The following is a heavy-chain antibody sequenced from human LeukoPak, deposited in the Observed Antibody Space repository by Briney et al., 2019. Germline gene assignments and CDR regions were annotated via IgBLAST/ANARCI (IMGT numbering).Heavy chain of an antibody. CDR1: GFTFSTYA. V-gene: IGHV3-30-3*01. Sequence: GGSLRLSCVASGFTFSTYAMHWVRQAPGKALDGVAVISFDGSNKYYADSVKGRFTISRDNSKNTLYLQVNSLRAEDTAVYYCAREAAAGYYFDYWGQGTLVTVSS. D-gene: IGHD6-13*01. J-gene: IGHJ4*02. CDR3: AREAAAGYYFDY. CDR2: ISFDGSNK.